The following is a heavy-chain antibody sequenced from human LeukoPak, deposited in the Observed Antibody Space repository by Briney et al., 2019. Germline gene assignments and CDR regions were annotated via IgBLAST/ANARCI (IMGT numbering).Heavy chain of an antibody. CDR1: GGSISSGGYY. D-gene: IGHD2-2*01. CDR2: IYYSGST. Sequence: PSETLSLTCTVSGGSISSGGYYWSWIRQHPGKGLEWIGYIYYSGSTYYNPSLKSRVTISVDTSKNQFSLELSSVTAADTAVYYCARDASNAGGFDYWGQGTLVTVSS. V-gene: IGHV4-31*03. J-gene: IGHJ4*02. CDR3: ARDASNAGGFDY.